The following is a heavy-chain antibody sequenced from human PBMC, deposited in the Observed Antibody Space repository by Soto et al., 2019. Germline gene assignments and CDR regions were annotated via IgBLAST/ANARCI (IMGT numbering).Heavy chain of an antibody. J-gene: IGHJ6*02. CDR1: GLTFSNYA. D-gene: IGHD1-26*01. Sequence: QVQLVESGGGVVQPGRSLRLSCAVSGLTFSNYAMHWVRQAPGKGLEWVAVISYDGSNKYYADSVKGRFTISRDKSKNPLYLLMSSLRAEDRALYYWAKDRGIVGATTPFYYYGLGVWGQGTTVTGSS. V-gene: IGHV3-30*18. CDR3: AKDRGIVGATTPFYYYGLGV. CDR2: ISYDGSNK.